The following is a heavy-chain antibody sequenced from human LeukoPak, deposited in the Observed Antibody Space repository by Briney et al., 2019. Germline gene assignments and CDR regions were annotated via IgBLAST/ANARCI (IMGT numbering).Heavy chain of an antibody. CDR3: ARSELSYYYDSSGYYNDYYFDY. V-gene: IGHV4-61*02. Sequence: SETLSLTCTVSGGSISSRNYYWSWIRQPAGKGLEWIGRIYTSGSTNYNPSLKSRVTISVDTFKNQFSLKLSSVTAADTAVYYCARSELSYYYDSSGYYNDYYFDYWGQGTLVTVSS. D-gene: IGHD3-22*01. CDR1: GGSISSRNYY. J-gene: IGHJ4*02. CDR2: IYTSGST.